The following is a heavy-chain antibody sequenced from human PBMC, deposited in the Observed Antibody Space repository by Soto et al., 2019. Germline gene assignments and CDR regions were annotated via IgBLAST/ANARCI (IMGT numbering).Heavy chain of an antibody. J-gene: IGHJ4*02. V-gene: IGHV3-23*01. CDR1: GFTFSSYA. D-gene: IGHD1-26*01. CDR2: ISGSGGST. Sequence: GVSLRLSCAASGFTFSSYAMSWVRQAPGKGLEWVSAISGSGGSTYYADSVKGRFTISRDNSKNTLYLQMNSLRAEDTAVYYCAKDVLGATSPLVDYWGQGTLVTVSS. CDR3: AKDVLGATSPLVDY.